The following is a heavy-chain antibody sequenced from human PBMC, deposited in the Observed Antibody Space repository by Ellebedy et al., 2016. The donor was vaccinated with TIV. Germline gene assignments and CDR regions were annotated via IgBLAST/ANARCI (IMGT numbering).Heavy chain of an antibody. CDR3: ARALNYYDSSGYYPKSFDY. J-gene: IGHJ4*02. CDR1: GGSISSYY. CDR2: IYYSGST. D-gene: IGHD3-22*01. Sequence: GSLRLSCTVSGGSISSYYCSWIRQPPGKGLEWIGYIYYSGSTNYNPSLKSRVTISVDTSKNQFSLKLSSVTAADTAVYYCARALNYYDSSGYYPKSFDYWGQGTLVTVSS. V-gene: IGHV4-59*01.